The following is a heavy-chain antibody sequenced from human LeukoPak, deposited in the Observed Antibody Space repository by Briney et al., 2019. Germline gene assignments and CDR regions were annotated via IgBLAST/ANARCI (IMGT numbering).Heavy chain of an antibody. CDR1: GFNFHRYT. J-gene: IGHJ4*02. V-gene: IGHV3-43*01. CDR2: AGWAGGTT. CDR3: AKELDTIFFDY. D-gene: IGHD3-9*01. Sequence: PGGSLRLSCATSGFNFHRYTIHWVRQAPGKGLEWVSLAGWAGGTTYYSDSVRGRFTISRDSGRNSVYLQMNSLTTDDTAFYFCAKELDTIFFDYWGQGALVTVSS.